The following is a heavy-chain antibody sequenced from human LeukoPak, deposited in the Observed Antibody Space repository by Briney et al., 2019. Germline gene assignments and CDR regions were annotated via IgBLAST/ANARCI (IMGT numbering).Heavy chain of an antibody. J-gene: IGHJ3*02. D-gene: IGHD2-15*01. CDR3: ARSGYCSGGNCYSNNAFDI. CDR2: ISYDGSNK. CDR1: GFTFSSYG. Sequence: GGSLRLSCAASGFTFSSYGMHWVRQAPGKGLEWVAVISYDGSNKYYADSVKGRFTISRDNSKNTLYLQMNSLRAEDTAVYYCARSGYCSGGNCYSNNAFDIWGQGTVVTVSS. V-gene: IGHV3-30*03.